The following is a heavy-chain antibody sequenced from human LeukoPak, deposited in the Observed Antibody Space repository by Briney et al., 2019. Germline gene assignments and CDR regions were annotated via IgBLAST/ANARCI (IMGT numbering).Heavy chain of an antibody. Sequence: PGGSLRLSCAASGFTFSSYEMNWVRQAPGKGLEWVSYISSSGSTIYYADSVKGRFTISRDNAKNSLYLQMNSLRAEDTAVYYCARADLSGYDRDWGQGTLVTVSS. D-gene: IGHD5-12*01. CDR1: GFTFSSYE. V-gene: IGHV3-48*03. CDR2: ISSSGSTI. CDR3: ARADLSGYDRD. J-gene: IGHJ4*02.